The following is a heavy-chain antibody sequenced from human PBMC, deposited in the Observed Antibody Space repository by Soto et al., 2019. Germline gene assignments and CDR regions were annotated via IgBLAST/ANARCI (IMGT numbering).Heavy chain of an antibody. CDR3: AKSRAGGYDSAIY. CDR1: GFTFSSYA. D-gene: IGHD5-12*01. CDR2: ISGSGGST. J-gene: IGHJ4*02. V-gene: IGHV3-23*01. Sequence: PGGSLRLSCAASGFTFSSYAMSWVHQAPGKGLEWVSAISGSGGSTYYADSVKGRFTISRDNSKNTLYLQMSSLRAEDTAVYYCAKSRAGGYDSAIYWGQGTLVTVSS.